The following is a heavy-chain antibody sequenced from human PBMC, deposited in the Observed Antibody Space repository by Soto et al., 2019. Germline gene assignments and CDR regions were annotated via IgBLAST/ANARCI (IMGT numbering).Heavy chain of an antibody. CDR3: ARFSTVKRRVFDF. CDR2: IYYIGST. D-gene: IGHD4-17*01. V-gene: IGHV4-30-4*01. Sequence: QVQLQESGPGLVKPSETLSLTCNVSDGPISSGDNYWSWIRQPPGKGLEWIGYIYYIGSTYYNPSLKSRVTISVDTSKNQFSLRLHSVTAADTAVYYCARFSTVKRRVFDFWGQGILVTVSS. J-gene: IGHJ4*02. CDR1: DGPISSGDNY.